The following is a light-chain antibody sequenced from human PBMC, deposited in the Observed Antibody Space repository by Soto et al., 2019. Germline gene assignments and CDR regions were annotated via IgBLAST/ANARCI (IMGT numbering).Light chain of an antibody. CDR1: QSIRSW. CDR3: QQYNSYPPMYT. CDR2: KAS. V-gene: IGKV1-5*03. Sequence: DIQMTQSPSTLPASVEERVTITSRASQSIRSWLAWYQQKPGKAPKLLIYKASSLESGVPARFSGSGSGTEFTLTISSLQPDDFATYYCQQYNSYPPMYTFGQGTKLEIK. J-gene: IGKJ2*01.